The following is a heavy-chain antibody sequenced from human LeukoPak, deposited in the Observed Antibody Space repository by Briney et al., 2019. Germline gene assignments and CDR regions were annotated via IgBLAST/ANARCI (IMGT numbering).Heavy chain of an antibody. V-gene: IGHV3-69-1*01. J-gene: IGHJ6*03. Sequence: GGSLRLSCAASGFTFSDYYMSWIRQAPGKGLEWLSYISSSSTIYYADSVKGRFTISRDNAKNSLYLQMNSLRAEDTAVYYCARDRYSSSPEYYYYYMDVWGKGTTVTVSS. CDR1: GFTFSDYY. CDR3: ARDRYSSSPEYYYYYMDV. CDR2: ISSSSTI. D-gene: IGHD6-6*01.